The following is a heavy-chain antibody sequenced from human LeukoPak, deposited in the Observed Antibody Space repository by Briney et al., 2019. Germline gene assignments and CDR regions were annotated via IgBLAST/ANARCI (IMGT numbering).Heavy chain of an antibody. CDR1: GGSISSSSYY. J-gene: IGHJ5*02. Sequence: SETLSLTCTVSGGSISSSSYYWGWIRQPPGTGLEWIGSVYYSGSTYYNPSLKSRVTISVDTSKNQFSLKLNSVTAADTAVYYCASDRYYGSGSFGTWGQGTLVTVSS. D-gene: IGHD3-10*01. CDR3: ASDRYYGSGSFGT. CDR2: VYYSGST. V-gene: IGHV4-39*07.